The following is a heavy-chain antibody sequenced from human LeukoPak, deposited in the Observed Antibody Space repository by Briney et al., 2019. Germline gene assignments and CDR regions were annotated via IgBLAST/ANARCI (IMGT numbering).Heavy chain of an antibody. Sequence: GASVKVSCKASGGTFSSYAISWVRQAPGQGLEWMGGIIPIFGTANYAQKLQGRVTMTTDTSTSTAYMELRSLRSDDTAVYYCARDAPTLSMVRGVIITSPLDYWGQGTLVTVSS. J-gene: IGHJ4*02. CDR2: IIPIFGTA. CDR3: ARDAPTLSMVRGVIITSPLDY. V-gene: IGHV1-69*05. CDR1: GGTFSSYA. D-gene: IGHD3-10*01.